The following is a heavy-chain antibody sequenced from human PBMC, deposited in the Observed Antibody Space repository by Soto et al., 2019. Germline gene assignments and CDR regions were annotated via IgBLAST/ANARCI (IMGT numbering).Heavy chain of an antibody. D-gene: IGHD4-17*01. CDR1: EFTFSNYA. Sequence: GGSLRLSCAASEFTFSNYAMSWFRQAPGKGPEWVSTITKSGSRTYDVDSVKGRFTISRDNSKNTLFLQMNSLRVEDTAVYYCAKDYGHYVDAPFWFDPWGQGTLVTVSS. J-gene: IGHJ5*02. V-gene: IGHV3-23*01. CDR2: ITKSGSRT. CDR3: AKDYGHYVDAPFWFDP.